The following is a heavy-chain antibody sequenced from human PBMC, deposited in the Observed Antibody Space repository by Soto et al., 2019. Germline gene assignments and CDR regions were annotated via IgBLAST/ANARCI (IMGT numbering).Heavy chain of an antibody. CDR3: AREAGIAVNDYYGMDV. V-gene: IGHV1-2*04. D-gene: IGHD6-19*01. CDR1: GYTFTGYY. CDR2: INPNSGGT. J-gene: IGHJ6*02. Sequence: GASVKVSCKASGYTFTGYYMHWVRQAPGQGLEWMGWINPNSGGTNYAQKFQGWVTMTRDTSISTAYMELSRLRSDDTAVYYCAREAGIAVNDYYGMDVWGQGTTVTVSS.